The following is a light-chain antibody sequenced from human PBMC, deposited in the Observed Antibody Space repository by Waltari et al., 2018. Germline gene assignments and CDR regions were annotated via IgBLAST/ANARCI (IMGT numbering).Light chain of an antibody. Sequence: DIQMTQSPSTLSASVGDRVTITCRASQIISSWLAWFQKKPGKAPKLLIYKATTLESGVPSRFSGSGSGTEFTLTITSLQPDDFATYYCQQYNSHLLTFGGGTKVEIK. CDR2: KAT. CDR1: QIISSW. CDR3: QQYNSHLLT. V-gene: IGKV1-5*03. J-gene: IGKJ4*01.